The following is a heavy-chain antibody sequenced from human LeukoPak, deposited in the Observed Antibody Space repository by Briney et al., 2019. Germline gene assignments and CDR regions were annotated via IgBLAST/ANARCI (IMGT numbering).Heavy chain of an antibody. CDR1: GGSISSGSFY. D-gene: IGHD2-15*01. Sequence: KPSETLSLTCTVSGGSISSGSFYWSWIRQPAGKGLEWIGRIYTSGSTNYNPSLKSRVTISVDTSKNQFSLKLSSVTAADTAVYYCARGGGRGGYYFDYWGQGTLVTVSS. CDR3: ARGGGRGGYYFDY. V-gene: IGHV4-61*02. CDR2: IYTSGST. J-gene: IGHJ4*02.